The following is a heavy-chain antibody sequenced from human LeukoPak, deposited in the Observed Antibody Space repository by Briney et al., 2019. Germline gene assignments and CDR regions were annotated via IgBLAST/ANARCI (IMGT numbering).Heavy chain of an antibody. V-gene: IGHV3-64*01. Sequence: GGSLRLSCAASGFTFSSYAMHWVRQAPGKGLEYVSAISSNGGSTYYANSVKGRFTISRDNSKNTLYLQMGSLRAEDMAVYYCAKASGYYDSSGYYDYWGPGTLVTVSS. D-gene: IGHD3-22*01. CDR1: GFTFSSYA. CDR2: ISSNGGST. CDR3: AKASGYYDSSGYYDY. J-gene: IGHJ4*02.